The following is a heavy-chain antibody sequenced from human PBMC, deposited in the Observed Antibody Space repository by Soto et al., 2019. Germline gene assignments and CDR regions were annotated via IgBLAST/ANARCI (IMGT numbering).Heavy chain of an antibody. CDR1: GGTFSSYA. V-gene: IGHV1-69*13. CDR2: IIPIFGTA. D-gene: IGHD2-21*02. CDR3: ASPVATVYYYYGMDV. Sequence: ASVKVSCKASGGTFSSYAITWVRQAPGQGLEWMGGIIPIFGTADYAQKFKGRVTITADESTSTAYMELSSLRSEDTAVYYCASPVATVYYYYGMDVWGQGTTVTVSS. J-gene: IGHJ6*02.